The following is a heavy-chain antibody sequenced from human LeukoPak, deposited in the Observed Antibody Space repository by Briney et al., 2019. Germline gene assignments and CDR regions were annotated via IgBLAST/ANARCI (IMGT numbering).Heavy chain of an antibody. J-gene: IGHJ5*02. CDR3: ARDRVSLATTSLDT. Sequence: GGSLRLSCAASGFIFSDYHMSWIRQAPGKGLEWISYSSNSGITAYYADSVKGRFTISRDNAKHSLYLQMNNLRAEDTAVYYCARDRVSLATTSLDTWGQGTLVTVSS. CDR1: GFIFSDYH. D-gene: IGHD1-1*01. V-gene: IGHV3-11*01. CDR2: SSNSGITA.